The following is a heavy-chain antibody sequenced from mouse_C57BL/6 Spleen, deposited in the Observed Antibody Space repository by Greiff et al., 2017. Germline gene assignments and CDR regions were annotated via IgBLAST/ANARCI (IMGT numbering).Heavy chain of an antibody. CDR3: AITTVVEDYYAMDY. J-gene: IGHJ4*01. CDR1: GYSFTGYY. Sequence: EVQLQQSGPELVKPGASVKISCKASGYSFTGYYMHWVKQSHGNILDWIGSIYPYNGVSSYNQKFKGKATLTVDKSSSTAYMELRSLTSEDSAVYYCAITTVVEDYYAMDYWGQGTSVTVSS. CDR2: IYPYNGVS. V-gene: IGHV1-31*01. D-gene: IGHD1-1*01.